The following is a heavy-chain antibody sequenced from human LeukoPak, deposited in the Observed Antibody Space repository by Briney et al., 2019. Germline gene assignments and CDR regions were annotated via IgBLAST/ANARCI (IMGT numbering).Heavy chain of an antibody. CDR1: GGSFSGYY. CDR3: ARGLYDSSGYCLFDY. CDR2: INHSGST. Sequence: SETLSLTCAVYGGSFSGYYWSWIRQPPGKGLEWIGEINHSGSTNYNPSLKSRVTISVDTSKNQFSLKLGSVTAADTAVYYCARGLYDSSGYCLFDYWGQGTLVTVSS. J-gene: IGHJ4*02. D-gene: IGHD3-22*01. V-gene: IGHV4-34*01.